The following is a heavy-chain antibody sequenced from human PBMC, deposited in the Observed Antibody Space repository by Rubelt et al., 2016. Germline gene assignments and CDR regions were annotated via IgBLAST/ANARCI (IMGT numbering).Heavy chain of an antibody. CDR2: ISAYNGNT. V-gene: IGHV1-18*01. D-gene: IGHD4-23*01. CDR3: ASDLFGDYGGRGWFDP. Sequence: QVQLVQSGAEVKKPGSSVKVSCKASGGTFSSYAISWVRQAPGQGLEWMGWISAYNGNTNYAQKLQGRVTMTTDTSTSTAYMELRSLRSDDTAVYYCASDLFGDYGGRGWFDPWGQGTLVTVSS. CDR1: GGTFSSYA. J-gene: IGHJ5*02.